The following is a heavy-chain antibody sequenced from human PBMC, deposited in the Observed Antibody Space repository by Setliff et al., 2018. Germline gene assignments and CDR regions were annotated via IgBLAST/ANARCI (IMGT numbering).Heavy chain of an antibody. CDR3: ARVTPDCYYYYGMDV. CDR1: GYSFTSYW. CDR2: IYPGDSNT. D-gene: IGHD5-18*01. Sequence: GESLTISCKGSGYSFTSYWIGWVRQMPGKGLEWMGIIYPGDSNTRYSPSFQGQVTISADKSISTAYLQWSSLKASDTAMYYCARVTPDCYYYYGMDVWGQGTTVTVSS. V-gene: IGHV5-51*01. J-gene: IGHJ6*02.